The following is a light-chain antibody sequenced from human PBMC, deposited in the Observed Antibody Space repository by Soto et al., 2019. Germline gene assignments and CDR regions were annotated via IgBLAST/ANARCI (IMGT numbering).Light chain of an antibody. J-gene: IGKJ4*01. Sequence: EIVLPQSPATLSLSPGDRATLSCRASQNVYSYLAWYQQKPGQAPRLLIYDASNRATGIPARFSGSESGTGFTLTMIRLEPEVFAVYSCQHRNNWPPGAAVGGGTKVEIK. CDR3: QHRNNWPPGAA. CDR1: QNVYSY. V-gene: IGKV3-11*01. CDR2: DAS.